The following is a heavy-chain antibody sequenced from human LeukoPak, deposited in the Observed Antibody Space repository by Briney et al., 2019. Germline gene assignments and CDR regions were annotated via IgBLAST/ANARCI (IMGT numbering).Heavy chain of an antibody. V-gene: IGHV3-30*04. Sequence: PGRSLRLSCAASGYTFSSYAMHWVRQAPGKGLEWVAIISYDGNNKYYADSVKGRFTISRDNSKNTLYLQMNSLRAEDTAVYYCARDHILYSSSWSNFDYWGQGTLVTVSS. CDR1: GYTFSSYA. J-gene: IGHJ4*02. CDR3: ARDHILYSSSWSNFDY. CDR2: ISYDGNNK. D-gene: IGHD6-13*01.